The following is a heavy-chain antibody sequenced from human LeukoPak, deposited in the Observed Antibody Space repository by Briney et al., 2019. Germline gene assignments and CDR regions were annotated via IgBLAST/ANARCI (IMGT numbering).Heavy chain of an antibody. V-gene: IGHV3-23*01. D-gene: IGHD6-13*01. Sequence: TGGSLRLSCAASGFTFSSYAMSWVRPAPGKGLEWVSAISGSGGSTYYADSVKGRFTISRDNSKNTLYLQMNSLRAEDTAVYYCAKDIGWSSSWFQHWGQGTLVTVSS. J-gene: IGHJ1*01. CDR3: AKDIGWSSSWFQH. CDR2: ISGSGGST. CDR1: GFTFSSYA.